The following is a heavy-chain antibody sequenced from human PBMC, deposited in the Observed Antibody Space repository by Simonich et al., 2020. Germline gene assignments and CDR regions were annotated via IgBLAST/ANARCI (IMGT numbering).Heavy chain of an antibody. V-gene: IGHV1-18*01. Sequence: QVQLVQSGAEVKKPGASVKVSCKASGYTFTSYGISWVRQAPGQGREGMGRSSASNVNTNYAQKLQGRVTMTTDTSTSTDYMELRSLRSDDTAVYYCARSTTGTTAFDIWGQGTMVTVSS. J-gene: IGHJ3*02. CDR2: SSASNVNT. CDR1: GYTFTSYG. CDR3: ARSTTGTTAFDI. D-gene: IGHD1-1*01.